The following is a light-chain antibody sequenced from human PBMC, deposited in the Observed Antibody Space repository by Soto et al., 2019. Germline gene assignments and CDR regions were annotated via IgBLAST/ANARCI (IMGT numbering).Light chain of an antibody. CDR3: QQRSNWPPWT. Sequence: EIVLTQSPATLSLSPGERATLSCRASPSVSSYLAWYQQKPGQAPRLLIYDASNRATGIPARFSGSGSGTDFTLTISSLEPEDFEVYYCQQRSNWPPWTFGQGTKVEIK. CDR2: DAS. J-gene: IGKJ1*01. V-gene: IGKV3-11*01. CDR1: PSVSSY.